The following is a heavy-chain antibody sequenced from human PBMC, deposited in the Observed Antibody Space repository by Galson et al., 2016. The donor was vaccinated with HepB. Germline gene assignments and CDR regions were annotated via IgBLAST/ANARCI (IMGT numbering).Heavy chain of an antibody. CDR1: GFTFSTYW. CDR3: ARVRRVPVAVTATYYFDP. CDR2: IKQDGTET. J-gene: IGHJ2*01. D-gene: IGHD6-19*01. Sequence: SLRLSCAGSGFTFSTYWMTWVRQAPGKGLEWVASIKQDGTETFYVDSVKGRFTVSRDNAKNSLYLQMKSLRAEDTAVYYCARVRRVPVAVTATYYFDPWGRGTLVTVSS. V-gene: IGHV3-7*01.